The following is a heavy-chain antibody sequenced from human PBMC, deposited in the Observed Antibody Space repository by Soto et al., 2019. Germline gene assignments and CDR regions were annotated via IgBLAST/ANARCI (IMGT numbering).Heavy chain of an antibody. V-gene: IGHV1-69*12. Sequence: QVQLVQSGAEVKKPGSSVKVSCKASGGTFSSYAISWVRQAPGQGLEWMGGIIPIFGTAKYAQKFQGRVTITADESTSTAYMELSSLRYEDTAVYYCARERSGGYFSYYGMDVWGQGTTVTVSS. CDR1: GGTFSSYA. J-gene: IGHJ6*02. CDR2: IIPIFGTA. D-gene: IGHD3-3*01. CDR3: ARERSGGYFSYYGMDV.